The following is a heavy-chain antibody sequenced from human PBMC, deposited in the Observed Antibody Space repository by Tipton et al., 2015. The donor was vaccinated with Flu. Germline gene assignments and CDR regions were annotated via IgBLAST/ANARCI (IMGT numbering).Heavy chain of an antibody. CDR1: GGSFSGYH. Sequence: TLSLTCAVYGGSFSGYHWSWIRQPPGKGLEWIGEINHSGSTNYNPSLMSRVTISADTSKNQFSLKLSSVTAADTAVYYCASKVANWGVWEPLDYWGQGTLVTVSS. CDR3: ASKVANWGVWEPLDY. J-gene: IGHJ4*02. V-gene: IGHV4-34*01. CDR2: INHSGST. D-gene: IGHD7-27*01.